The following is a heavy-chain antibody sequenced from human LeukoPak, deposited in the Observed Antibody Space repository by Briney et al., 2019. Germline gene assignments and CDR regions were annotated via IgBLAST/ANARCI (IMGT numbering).Heavy chain of an antibody. CDR1: GGSINNYY. Sequence: SETLSLTCTVSGGSINNYYWSWIRQPAGKGLEWIGRIYTRGSTNYNPSLKSRVTMSVDTSKNRFSLKLSSVTAADTAVYYCARGRYCSADICSGGDAFDIWGQGTMVSVSS. V-gene: IGHV4-4*07. J-gene: IGHJ3*02. D-gene: IGHD2-15*01. CDR3: ARGRYCSADICSGGDAFDI. CDR2: IYTRGST.